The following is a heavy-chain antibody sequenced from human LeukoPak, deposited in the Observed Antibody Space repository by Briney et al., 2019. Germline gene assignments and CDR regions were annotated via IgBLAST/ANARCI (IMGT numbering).Heavy chain of an antibody. CDR3: ARDLGAAAAGTNY. V-gene: IGHV1-69*05. D-gene: IGHD6-13*01. CDR1: GGTFSSYA. J-gene: IGHJ4*02. Sequence: SVKVSCKASGGTFSSYAISWVRQAPGQGPEWMGGIIPIFGTANYAQKFQGRVTITTDESTSTAYMELSSLRSEDTAVYYCARDLGAAAAGTNYWGQGTLVTVSS. CDR2: IIPIFGTA.